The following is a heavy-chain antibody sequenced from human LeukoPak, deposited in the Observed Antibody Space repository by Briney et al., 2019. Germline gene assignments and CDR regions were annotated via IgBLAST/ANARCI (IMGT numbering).Heavy chain of an antibody. CDR1: SYTFRSKG. V-gene: IGHV1-18*01. J-gene: IGHJ4*02. CDR3: ATVSWHGGYCSRTSCYDYDY. CDR2: ASVKIGNT. Sequence: ASVKVSCKAASYTFRSKGFTWVRQAPGQGLEWVEWASVKIGNTNYARRLQGRVTMTTDTSSSTVYMELRSLRSDDTAVYFCATVSWHGGYCSRTSCYDYDYWGQGTLVTVSS. D-gene: IGHD2-2*01.